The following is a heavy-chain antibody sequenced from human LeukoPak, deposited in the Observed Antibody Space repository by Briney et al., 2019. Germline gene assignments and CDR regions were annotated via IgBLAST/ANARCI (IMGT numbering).Heavy chain of an antibody. Sequence: GESLKISCKGSGYSFTTYWIAWVRQMPGKGLEWMGIIYPGDSDTKYSPSFQGQVTISADRSISTAYLQLNSLRASGTAMYYCARLGGTYYVAYWGQGTLVTVSS. CDR1: GYSFTTYW. D-gene: IGHD1-26*01. V-gene: IGHV5-51*01. CDR3: ARLGGTYYVAY. J-gene: IGHJ4*02. CDR2: IYPGDSDT.